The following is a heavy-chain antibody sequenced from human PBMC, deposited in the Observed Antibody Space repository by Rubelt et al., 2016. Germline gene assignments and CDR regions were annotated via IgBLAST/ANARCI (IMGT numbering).Heavy chain of an antibody. CDR3: ARDSDY. J-gene: IGHJ4*02. Sequence: QVQLVESGGGVVQPGRSLRLSCAASGFSFSSYALHWVRQAPGRGLEWVAVISSDGNNKYYGAPVKGRFTISRDNSKNTLYLQMNSLRAEDTAVYYCARDSDYWGQGTLVTVSS. V-gene: IGHV3-30*04. CDR2: ISSDGNNK. CDR1: GFSFSSYA.